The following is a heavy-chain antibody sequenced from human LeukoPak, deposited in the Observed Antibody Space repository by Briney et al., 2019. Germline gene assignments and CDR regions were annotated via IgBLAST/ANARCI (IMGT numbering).Heavy chain of an antibody. Sequence: PGGSLRLSCAASGFTFSSYSMNWVREAPGKGLEWVSAISSSSSYIYYAGSVKGRFTISRDNAKNSLSLQMNSLRAEDTAVYYCARDAELRQWIQLSAIDYWGQGTLVTVSS. J-gene: IGHJ4*02. D-gene: IGHD5-18*01. V-gene: IGHV3-21*01. CDR2: ISSSSSYI. CDR3: ARDAELRQWIQLSAIDY. CDR1: GFTFSSYS.